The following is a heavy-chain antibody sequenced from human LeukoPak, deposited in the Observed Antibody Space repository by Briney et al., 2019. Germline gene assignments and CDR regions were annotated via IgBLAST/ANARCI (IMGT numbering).Heavy chain of an antibody. J-gene: IGHJ4*02. CDR1: GFTFSSYW. CDR3: ARNGYFDWLLSSYYFDY. V-gene: IGHV3-23*01. Sequence: PGGSLRLSCAASGFTFSSYWMSWVRQAPGKGLEWVSAISGSGGSTYYADSVKGRFTISRDNSKNTLYLQMSSLRAEDTAVYYCARNGYFDWLLSSYYFDYWGQGTLVTVSS. D-gene: IGHD3-9*01. CDR2: ISGSGGST.